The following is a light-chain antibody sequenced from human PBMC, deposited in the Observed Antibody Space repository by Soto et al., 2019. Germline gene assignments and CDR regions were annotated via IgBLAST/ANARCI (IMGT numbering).Light chain of an antibody. Sequence: QSALTQPASVSGSPGQSITISCAGSNSDIGGYNFVSWYQQHPGKAPKIIIFEVNKRPSGISNRFSGSKSGNTASLTISGLQAEDEADYYCFSYSSSTTNVFGSGTKLTVL. J-gene: IGLJ1*01. CDR2: EVN. V-gene: IGLV2-14*01. CDR1: NSDIGGYNF. CDR3: FSYSSSTTNV.